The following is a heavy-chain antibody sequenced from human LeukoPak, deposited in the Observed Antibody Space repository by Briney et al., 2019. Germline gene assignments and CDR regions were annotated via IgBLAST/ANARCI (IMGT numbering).Heavy chain of an antibody. V-gene: IGHV1-18*01. Sequence: ASVKVSCKASGYTFSTYGITWVREAPGQGPEWLGWISGSTGSTHYTQAVQGRVTMTTDTSTATVYMELRSLRSDDTAIYYCARVGRDCSDINCYWADWFDPWGQGTLVTVSS. CDR3: ARVGRDCSDINCYWADWFDP. CDR1: GYTFSTYG. J-gene: IGHJ5*02. CDR2: ISGSTGST. D-gene: IGHD2-2*01.